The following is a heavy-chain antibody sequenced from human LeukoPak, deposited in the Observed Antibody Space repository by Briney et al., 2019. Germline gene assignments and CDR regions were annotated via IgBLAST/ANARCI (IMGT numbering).Heavy chain of an antibody. J-gene: IGHJ3*02. V-gene: IGHV3-48*03. CDR1: GFRFRTYE. CDR3: VREYCSGGSCSDAFDI. CDR2: IDSNSRMI. Sequence: GGSLRLSCAASGFRFRTYEMDWVRQAPGKGLEWISYIDSNSRMIHYADSVRGRFTISRDNAKNSPFLQMNSLRAEDTAVYYCVREYCSGGSCSDAFDIWGQGTMVTVSS. D-gene: IGHD2-15*01.